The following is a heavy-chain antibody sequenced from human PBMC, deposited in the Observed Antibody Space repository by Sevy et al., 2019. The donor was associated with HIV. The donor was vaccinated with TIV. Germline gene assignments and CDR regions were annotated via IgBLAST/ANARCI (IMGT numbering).Heavy chain of an antibody. D-gene: IGHD3-22*01. CDR2: IYYSGST. CDR1: GGSISSSSYY. CDR3: ASFITDAFDI. V-gene: IGHV4-39*01. Sequence: SETLSLTCTVSGGSISSSSYYWGWIRQPPGKGLEWIGSIYYSGSTYYYPSLKSRVTISVDTSKNQFSLKLSSVTAADTAVYYCASFITDAFDIWGQGTMVTVSS. J-gene: IGHJ3*02.